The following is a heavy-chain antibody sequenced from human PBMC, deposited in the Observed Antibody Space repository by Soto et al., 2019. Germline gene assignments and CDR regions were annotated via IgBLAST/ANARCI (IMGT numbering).Heavy chain of an antibody. D-gene: IGHD1-26*01. V-gene: IGHV3-23*01. CDR3: AKDGTDSGSYYVGPYYFDY. CDR1: GFTFSSYA. J-gene: IGHJ4*02. CDR2: ISGSGGST. Sequence: GGSLRLSCAASGFTFSSYAMSWVRQAPGKGLEWVSAISGSGGSTYYADSVKGRFTISRDNSKNTLYLQMNSLRAEDTAVYYCAKDGTDSGSYYVGPYYFDYWGQGTLVTVSS.